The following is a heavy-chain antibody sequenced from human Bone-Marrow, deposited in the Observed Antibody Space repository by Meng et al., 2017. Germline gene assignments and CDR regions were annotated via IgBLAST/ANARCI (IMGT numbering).Heavy chain of an antibody. J-gene: IGHJ4*02. CDR3: AREHLDFAVSVIQY. CDR2: INPDNGDT. V-gene: IGHV1-2*06. D-gene: IGHD3-3*01. CDR1: RYTFSGHN. Sequence: ASVKVSCKSSRYTFSGHNIHWVRQAPGQGLEWMGRINPDNGDTNYAQEFQGRVTMTRDTSISTSYMELNSLTYDDTAVYYCAREHLDFAVSVIQYWGQGTLVTVSS.